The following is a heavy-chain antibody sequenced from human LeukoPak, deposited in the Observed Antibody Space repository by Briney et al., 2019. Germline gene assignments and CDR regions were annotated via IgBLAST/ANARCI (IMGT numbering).Heavy chain of an antibody. CDR3: ARDRGIAAASDAFDI. CDR1: GGSISSSNW. V-gene: IGHV4-4*02. Sequence: SETLSLTCAVSGGSISSSNWWSWVRQPPGKGLEWIGEIYHSGSTNYNPSLKSRVTISVDKSKNQFSLKLSSVTAADTAVYYCARDRGIAAASDAFDIWGQGTMVTVSS. D-gene: IGHD6-13*01. CDR2: IYHSGST. J-gene: IGHJ3*02.